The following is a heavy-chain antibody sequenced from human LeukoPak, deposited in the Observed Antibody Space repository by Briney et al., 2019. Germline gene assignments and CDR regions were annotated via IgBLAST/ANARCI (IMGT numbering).Heavy chain of an antibody. CDR2: ISSSGNTR. Sequence: GGSLRLSCAASGFTVSSNYMNWVRQAPGKGLEWVSYISSSGNTRYYADSVKGRFTISRDNAKNSVYLQMNSLRAEDTAVYYCARRDMVLRGAFAVWGQGTMVTVSS. CDR3: ARRDMVLRGAFAV. D-gene: IGHD3-10*01. J-gene: IGHJ3*01. V-gene: IGHV3-48*03. CDR1: GFTVSSNY.